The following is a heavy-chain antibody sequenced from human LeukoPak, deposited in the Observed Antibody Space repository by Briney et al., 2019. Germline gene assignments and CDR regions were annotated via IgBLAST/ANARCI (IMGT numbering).Heavy chain of an antibody. CDR2: ISSSDTTI. Sequence: GGSLRLSCAASGFTFSSYSMHWVRQAPGKGLEWVSYISSSDTTIYYADSVKGRFTISRDDAKNSLYLQMNSLGAEDTAVYFCARETIWGGIQPLDYWGQGTLVTVSS. D-gene: IGHD5-18*01. CDR1: GFTFSSYS. J-gene: IGHJ4*02. CDR3: ARETIWGGIQPLDY. V-gene: IGHV3-48*04.